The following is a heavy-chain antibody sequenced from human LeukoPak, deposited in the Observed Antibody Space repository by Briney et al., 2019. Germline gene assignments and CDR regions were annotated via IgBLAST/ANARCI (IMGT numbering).Heavy chain of an antibody. D-gene: IGHD7-27*01. CDR2: IYHSGST. CDR3: ARGVTGLLDI. V-gene: IGHV4-30-2*01. J-gene: IGHJ3*02. CDR1: GGSISSGGYS. Sequence: PSQTLSLTCAVSGGSISSGGYSWSWIRQPPGKGLEWIGYIYHSGSTYYNPSLKSRVTISVDRSKNQFSLKLSSVTAADTAVYYCARGVTGLLDIWGQGTMVTVSS.